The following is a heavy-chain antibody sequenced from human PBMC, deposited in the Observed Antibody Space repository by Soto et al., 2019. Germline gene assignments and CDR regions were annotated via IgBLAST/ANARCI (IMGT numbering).Heavy chain of an antibody. J-gene: IGHJ5*02. D-gene: IGHD2-2*01. V-gene: IGHV1-69*06. CDR2: IIPIFGTA. CDR1: GGTFSSYA. Sequence: SVKVSCKASGGTFSSYAISWVRQAPGQGLEWMGGIIPIFGTANYAQKFQGRVTITADKSTSTAYMELSSLRCEDTAVYYCARAGYYCSSTSCYFNWFDPWGQGTLVTVSS. CDR3: ARAGYYCSSTSCYFNWFDP.